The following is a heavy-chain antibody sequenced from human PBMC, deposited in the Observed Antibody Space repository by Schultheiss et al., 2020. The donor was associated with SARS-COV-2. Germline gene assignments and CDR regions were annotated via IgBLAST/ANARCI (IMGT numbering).Heavy chain of an antibody. Sequence: SETLSLTCTVSGGSISSYYWSWIRQPPGKGLEWIGEIYHSGSTNYNPSLKSRVTISVDKSKNQFSLKLSSVTAADTAVYYCASETTSIAAAGHLTAWGQGTLVTVSS. CDR1: GGSISSYY. CDR3: ASETTSIAAAGHLTA. J-gene: IGHJ4*02. D-gene: IGHD6-13*01. CDR2: IYHSGST. V-gene: IGHV4-59*12.